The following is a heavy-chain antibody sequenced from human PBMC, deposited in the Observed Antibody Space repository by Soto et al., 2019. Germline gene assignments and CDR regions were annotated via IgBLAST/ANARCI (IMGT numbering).Heavy chain of an antibody. CDR3: ARNGGTFDP. V-gene: IGHV3-11*01. Sequence: QVQLVESGGGLVKPGGSLRLSCAASGFTLSDYDMTWIRQAPGKGLEWVSYITSSAGTTYYADSVKGRFTISRDSAKNSLYLQMNRLRAEDTAVYYCARNGGTFDPWGQGTLVTVSS. J-gene: IGHJ5*02. D-gene: IGHD3-16*01. CDR2: ITSSAGTT. CDR1: GFTLSDYD.